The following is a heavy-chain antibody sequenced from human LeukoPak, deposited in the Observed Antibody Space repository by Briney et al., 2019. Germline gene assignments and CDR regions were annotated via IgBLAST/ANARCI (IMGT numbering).Heavy chain of an antibody. J-gene: IGHJ4*02. CDR2: INPSGGST. CDR1: GYTLTSYY. CDR3: ALYCSSTSCYSSGWNYFDY. V-gene: IGHV1-46*03. Sequence: GASVKVSCKASGYTLTSYYMHWVRQAPGQGLEWMGIINPSGGSTSYAQKFQGRVTMTRDTSTSTVYMELSSLRSEDTAVYYCALYCSSTSCYSSGWNYFDYWGQGTLVTVSS. D-gene: IGHD2-2*02.